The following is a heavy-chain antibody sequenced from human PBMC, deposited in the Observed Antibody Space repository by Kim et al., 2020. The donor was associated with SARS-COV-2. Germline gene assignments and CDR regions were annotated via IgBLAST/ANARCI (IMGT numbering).Heavy chain of an antibody. CDR2: ISAYNGNT. Sequence: ASVKVSCKASGYTFTSYGISWVRQAPGQGLEWMGWISAYNGNTNYAQKLQGRVTMTTDTSTSTAYMELRSLRSDDTAVYYCATGRLYNWNYGAFDIWGQGTMVTVSS. V-gene: IGHV1-18*01. CDR3: ATGRLYNWNYGAFDI. J-gene: IGHJ3*02. CDR1: GYTFTSYG. D-gene: IGHD1-7*01.